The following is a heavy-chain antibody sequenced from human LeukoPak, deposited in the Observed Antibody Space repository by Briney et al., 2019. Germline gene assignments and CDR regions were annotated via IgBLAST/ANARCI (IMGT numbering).Heavy chain of an antibody. CDR3: ARGGSYYPDY. V-gene: IGHV3-30-3*01. J-gene: IGHJ4*02. CDR2: ISYDGSNK. CDR1: GFTFSSYA. D-gene: IGHD1-26*01. Sequence: GGSLRLSCAASGFTFSSYAMHWVRQAPGKGLEWVAVISYDGSNKYYADSVKGRFTISRDNSKNTLYLQMNSLRAEDTAVYCCARGGSYYPDYWGQGTLVTVSS.